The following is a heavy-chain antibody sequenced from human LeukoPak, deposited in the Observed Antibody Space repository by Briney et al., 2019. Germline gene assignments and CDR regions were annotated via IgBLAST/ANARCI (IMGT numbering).Heavy chain of an antibody. CDR3: AKDDGNNAKLLLDY. CDR2: ISSSGDST. Sequence: GGSLRLSCAASGFTFDDYAMHWVRQAPGKGLEWVSVISSSGDSTYYADSVKGRFTISRDNSKNTLYLQMNGLRAEDTAIYYCAKDDGNNAKLLLDYWGQGTLVTVSS. V-gene: IGHV3-23*01. CDR1: GFTFDDYA. J-gene: IGHJ4*02. D-gene: IGHD2/OR15-2a*01.